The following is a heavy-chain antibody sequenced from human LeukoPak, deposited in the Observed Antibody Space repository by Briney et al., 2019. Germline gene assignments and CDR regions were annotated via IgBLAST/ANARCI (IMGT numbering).Heavy chain of an antibody. V-gene: IGHV1-8*01. CDR1: GYTFTSYD. J-gene: IGHJ6*03. CDR2: MNPNSGNT. CDR3: ARGIALYYYYYMDV. Sequence: GASVKVSCKASGYTFTSYDINWVRQATGQGLEWMGWMNPNSGNTGYAQKFQGRVTMTRNTSISTAYMELSSLRSEDTAVYYCARGIALYYYYYMDVWGKRTTVTVSS.